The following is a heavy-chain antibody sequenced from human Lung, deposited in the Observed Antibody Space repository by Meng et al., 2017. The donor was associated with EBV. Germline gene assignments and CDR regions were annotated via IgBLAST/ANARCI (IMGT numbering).Heavy chain of an antibody. CDR1: GDPFTSYS. Sequence: LVQSGSDFKRPGASVKVSCRPSGDPFTSYSINWVRQAPGQGPDWMGWTDPNTGNPTYDQGFTGRFVFSLDTSVSTAYLQINSLRADDTAVYYCARDSPLDGYSLLDYWGQGTLVTVSS. J-gene: IGHJ4*02. CDR2: TDPNTGNP. V-gene: IGHV7-4-1*02. D-gene: IGHD5-24*01. CDR3: ARDSPLDGYSLLDY.